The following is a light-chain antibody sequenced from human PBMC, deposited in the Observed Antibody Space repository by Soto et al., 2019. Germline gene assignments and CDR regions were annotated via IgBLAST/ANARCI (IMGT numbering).Light chain of an antibody. CDR1: SSDVGGYNY. J-gene: IGLJ2*01. CDR2: EVS. V-gene: IGLV2-8*01. CDR3: CSYAGSSTLV. Sequence: QSALTQPPSASGSPGQSVTVSCTGTSSDVGGYNYVSWYQQHPGKVLKLMIYEVSKGPSGVPDRFSGSKSGNTASLTISGLQAEDEADYYCCSYAGSSTLVFGGGTKLTVL.